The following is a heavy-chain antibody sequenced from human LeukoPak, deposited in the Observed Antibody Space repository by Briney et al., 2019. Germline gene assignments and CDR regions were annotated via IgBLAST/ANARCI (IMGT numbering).Heavy chain of an antibody. D-gene: IGHD3-10*01. CDR1: GFTFSSYA. J-gene: IGHJ4*02. CDR3: AKDILLWFGELFGPDY. Sequence: GGSLRLSCAASGFTFSSYAMSWVRQAPGKGLEWVSAISGSGGSTYYADSVKGRFTISRDNSKNTLYLQMNGLRAEDTAVYYCAKDILLWFGELFGPDYWGQGTLVTVSS. V-gene: IGHV3-23*01. CDR2: ISGSGGST.